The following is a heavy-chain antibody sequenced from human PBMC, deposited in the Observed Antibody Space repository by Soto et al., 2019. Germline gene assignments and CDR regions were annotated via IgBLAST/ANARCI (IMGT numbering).Heavy chain of an antibody. D-gene: IGHD6-19*01. J-gene: IGHJ4*02. CDR3: ASHPEQWLVWFDY. V-gene: IGHV3-23*01. CDR1: GFTFSSYA. CDR2: ISVSGGST. Sequence: HPGGSLRLSCGASGFTFSSYAISWGRQAPGKGLEWVSAISVSGGSTYYADSVKGRFTISRDNSKNTLYLQMNSLRAEDTAVYYCASHPEQWLVWFDYWGQGTLVTVSS.